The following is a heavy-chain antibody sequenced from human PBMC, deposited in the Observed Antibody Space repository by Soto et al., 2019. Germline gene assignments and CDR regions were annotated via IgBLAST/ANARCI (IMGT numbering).Heavy chain of an antibody. D-gene: IGHD6-13*01. J-gene: IGHJ4*02. V-gene: IGHV3-11*06. CDR2: IVSSSAYT. Sequence: QVQPVESGGDLVKPGGSLRLSCAASGFTFSDYFMSWLRQAPGKGLEYVSYIVSSSAYTNYADSVKGRFTISRDNAKNSMYLEMNSLRVEDTAVYYCARLRASSWYMGGYLDYWGQGTLVTVSS. CDR1: GFTFSDYF. CDR3: ARLRASSWYMGGYLDY.